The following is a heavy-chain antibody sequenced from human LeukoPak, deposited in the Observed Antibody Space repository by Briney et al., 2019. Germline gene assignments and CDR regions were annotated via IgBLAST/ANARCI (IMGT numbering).Heavy chain of an antibody. V-gene: IGHV4-39*01. D-gene: IGHD5-12*01. CDR3: ARGPVASRLAHD. CDR1: GGSISSSSYY. Sequence: SETLTLTCTVSGGSISSSSYYWGWIRQPPGKGLEWIGSIYYCGSTHYNPSLKSRVTISVDTSKNQFSLKLSSVTAADTAVYYCARGPVASRLAHDWGQGTLVTVSS. J-gene: IGHJ4*02. CDR2: IYYCGST.